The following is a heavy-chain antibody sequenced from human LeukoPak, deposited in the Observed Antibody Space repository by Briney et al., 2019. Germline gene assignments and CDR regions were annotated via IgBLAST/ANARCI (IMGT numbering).Heavy chain of an antibody. CDR3: ARDHHSSGWYDY. CDR1: GFTFTMFS. CDR2: IRGRSDTT. J-gene: IGHJ4*02. D-gene: IGHD6-19*01. Sequence: PGGSLRLSCAASGFTFTMFSMNWLRQAPGKGLEWIAFIRGRSDTTYYADSVQGRFTISRDNAEDSVYLQMNSLRAEDTAVYYCARDHHSSGWYDYWGQGTLVTVSS. V-gene: IGHV3-48*01.